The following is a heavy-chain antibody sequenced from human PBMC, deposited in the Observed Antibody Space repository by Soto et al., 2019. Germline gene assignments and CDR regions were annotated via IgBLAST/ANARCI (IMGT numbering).Heavy chain of an antibody. V-gene: IGHV3-73*01. CDR3: TPNPDSGCRGDY. J-gene: IGHJ4*02. D-gene: IGHD1-26*01. Sequence: EVQLVESGGGLVQPGGSLKLSCAASGFTFSGSAMHWVRQASGKGLEWVGRIRSKTNNYATEYSASVKGRFTISRDDSESTAYLQMNSLKTEDTAVYYCTPNPDSGCRGDYWGQGTLVTVSS. CDR2: IRSKTNNYAT. CDR1: GFTFSGSA.